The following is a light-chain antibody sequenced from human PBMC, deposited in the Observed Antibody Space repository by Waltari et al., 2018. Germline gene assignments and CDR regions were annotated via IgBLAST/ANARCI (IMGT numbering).Light chain of an antibody. CDR3: CSYTTIGPVL. V-gene: IGLV2-23*02. Sequence: QSALTQPASVSGSPGQSIAISCIGTSSDGGANNFLSWFQPHSGMAPKLMIHEVTKLPSVVFHRFSGSKSGNTASLTISGLQAEDEADYYCCSYTTIGPVLIGGGTKVTVL. CDR2: EVT. CDR1: SSDGGANNF. J-gene: IGLJ2*01.